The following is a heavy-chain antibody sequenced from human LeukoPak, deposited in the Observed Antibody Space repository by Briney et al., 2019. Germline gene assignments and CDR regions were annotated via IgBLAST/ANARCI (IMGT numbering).Heavy chain of an antibody. CDR2: IIRTFGTA. CDR3: ASLTMVRGRHYYYYMDV. CDR1: GGTFSSYA. D-gene: IGHD3-10*01. V-gene: IGHV1-69*05. Sequence: SVKVSCKASGGTFSSYAISWVRQAPGQGLEWMGGIIRTFGTANYAQKFQGRVTITTDESTSTAYMELSSLRSEDTAVYYCASLTMVRGRHYYYYMDVWGKGTTVTVSS. J-gene: IGHJ6*03.